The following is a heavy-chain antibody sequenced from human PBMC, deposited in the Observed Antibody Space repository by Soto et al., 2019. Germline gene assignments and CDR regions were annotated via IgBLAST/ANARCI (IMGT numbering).Heavy chain of an antibody. Sequence: QVQLVQSGAEVKRPGSSVKVSCKASGATFNFYSINWVRQAPGLGLEWMGRVNPIVSMSNYAQKFQGRVTRTADKSTSTAYMELSSPRSEDTAIYYCASSYGSGYRAFDYWGQGALVTVSS. J-gene: IGHJ4*02. V-gene: IGHV1-69*02. CDR1: GATFNFYS. CDR2: VNPIVSMS. D-gene: IGHD3-10*01. CDR3: ASSYGSGYRAFDY.